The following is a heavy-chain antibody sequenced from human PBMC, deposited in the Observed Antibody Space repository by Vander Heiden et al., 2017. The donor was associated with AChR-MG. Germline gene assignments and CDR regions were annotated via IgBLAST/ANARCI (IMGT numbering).Heavy chain of an antibody. D-gene: IGHD3-10*01. Sequence: QLQLQESGPGLVKPSETLSLTCTVSGGSIPSSSHYWGWIRQPPGKGLEWIGTFYYGGRTYYNPSLKSRVTISVDTSKNQFSLKLNSVTAADTAVYYCARASYGSGILWGQGTLVTVSS. CDR2: FYYGGRT. CDR1: GGSIPSSSHY. V-gene: IGHV4-39*01. CDR3: ARASYGSGIL. J-gene: IGHJ4*02.